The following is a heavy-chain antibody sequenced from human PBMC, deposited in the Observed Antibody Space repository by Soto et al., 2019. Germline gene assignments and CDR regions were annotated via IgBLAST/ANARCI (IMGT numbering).Heavy chain of an antibody. V-gene: IGHV3-23*01. D-gene: IGHD2-21*02. CDR3: TTWLTAHFDY. Sequence: GGSLRLSCAASGFTFSSYTLNWVRRAPGKGLEWVATSSDRRTGNTHYSDSVRGRFTLSRDYSRNILFLQMDSLRADDTALYYCTTWLTAHFDYWGRGTQVTVS. CDR1: GFTFSSYT. CDR2: SSDRRTGNT. J-gene: IGHJ4*02.